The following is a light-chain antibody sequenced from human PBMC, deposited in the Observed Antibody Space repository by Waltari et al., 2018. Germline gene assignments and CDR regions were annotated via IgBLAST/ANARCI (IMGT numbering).Light chain of an antibody. V-gene: IGKV3-20*01. CDR1: QSVTRA. J-gene: IGKJ1*01. CDR3: QHYLRLPVT. Sequence: EIVLTQSPGTLSLSRGESANLSCRTSQSVTRALAWYQQKPGQAPRLLIYGASNRATGIPDRFSGSGSGTDFSLTISSLEPEDFAVYYCQHYLRLPVTFGQGTKVEVK. CDR2: GAS.